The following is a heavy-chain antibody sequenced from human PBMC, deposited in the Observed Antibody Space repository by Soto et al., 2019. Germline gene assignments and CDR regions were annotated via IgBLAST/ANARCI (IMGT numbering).Heavy chain of an antibody. CDR3: AIAAEWEPKFDY. V-gene: IGHV1-46*03. CDR2: IHSDGAAT. J-gene: IGHJ4*02. Sequence: GASVKVSCKASGYTFTSYGISWVRQAPGQGLEWMGIIHSDGAATNYAQKFQGRVTMTWDTSTSTVYMELISLRSEDTAVYYCAIAAEWEPKFDYWGQGTLVTVSS. CDR1: GYTFTSYG. D-gene: IGHD1-26*01.